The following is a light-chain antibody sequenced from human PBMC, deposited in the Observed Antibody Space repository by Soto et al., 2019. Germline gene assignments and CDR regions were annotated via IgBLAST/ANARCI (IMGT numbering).Light chain of an antibody. V-gene: IGKV1-39*01. CDR3: QQSYTAVYT. Sequence: DIQMTQSPSSLSASVGDRFTITCRASQSIRNYLNWYQQKPGKVPSLLIYGASSLQIGVPSSFSGSGSETDFTLNINNLQPEDFATYYCQQSYTAVYTFGPGTKVDIK. J-gene: IGKJ3*01. CDR2: GAS. CDR1: QSIRNY.